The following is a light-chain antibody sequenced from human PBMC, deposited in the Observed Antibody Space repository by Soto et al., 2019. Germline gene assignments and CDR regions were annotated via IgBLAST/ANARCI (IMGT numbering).Light chain of an antibody. Sequence: QSALTQPASVSGSPGQSITISCTGTSSDVGGYNFVSWYQQYPGTAPKLMIYDVSNRPSGVSNRFSGSKSGNTASLTISGLQAEDEADYYCSSYTSSSTQVFGGGTKLTVL. CDR3: SSYTSSSTQV. CDR2: DVS. V-gene: IGLV2-14*01. J-gene: IGLJ2*01. CDR1: SSDVGGYNF.